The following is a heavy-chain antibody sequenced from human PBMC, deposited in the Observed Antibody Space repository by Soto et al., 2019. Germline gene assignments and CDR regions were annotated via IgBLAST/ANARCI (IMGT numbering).Heavy chain of an antibody. Sequence: QVQLVQCGSEVKKPGSSVKVSCKASGGTFSSYAISWVRQVPGQGLEWMGGIMPIFGTPDYAQKFQGRVTITADESTSIAYMELSSLRSEDTGVYYCARDKDRPQLGGNYYSIMDVWGQGTTVTVSS. CDR3: ARDKDRPQLGGNYYSIMDV. CDR2: IMPIFGTP. D-gene: IGHD3-3*02. V-gene: IGHV1-69*12. CDR1: GGTFSSYA. J-gene: IGHJ6*02.